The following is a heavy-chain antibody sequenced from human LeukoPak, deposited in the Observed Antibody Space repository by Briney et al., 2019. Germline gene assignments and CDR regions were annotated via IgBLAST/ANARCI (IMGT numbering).Heavy chain of an antibody. D-gene: IGHD3-3*01. CDR2: ISSSSSYI. CDR3: ARAAIFGVVADY. Sequence: GGSLRLSCAASGFTFSSYSMNWVRQAPGKGLEWVSSISSSSSYIYYADSVKGRFTISRDNAKNSLYLQMNSLRAEDTAVYYCARAAIFGVVADYWGQGTLVTVSS. V-gene: IGHV3-21*01. CDR1: GFTFSSYS. J-gene: IGHJ4*02.